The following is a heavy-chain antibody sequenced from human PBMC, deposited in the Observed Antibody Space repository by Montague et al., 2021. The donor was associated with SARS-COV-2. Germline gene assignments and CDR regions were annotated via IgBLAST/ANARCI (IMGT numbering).Heavy chain of an antibody. CDR1: GFIFKDFD. J-gene: IGHJ4*02. CDR2: IFTEGDS. Sequence: SLRLSCAVSGFIFKDFDMHWVRQVTGRGLEWVAGIFTEGDSYFSDSVKGRFTLSRENAKKSIFLQMNSLSAADTGVYYCARWDPQTLTMIGLRGKSASDYWGQGTLVTVSS. V-gene: IGHV3-13*01. D-gene: IGHD4-23*01. CDR3: ARWDPQTLTMIGLRGKSASDY.